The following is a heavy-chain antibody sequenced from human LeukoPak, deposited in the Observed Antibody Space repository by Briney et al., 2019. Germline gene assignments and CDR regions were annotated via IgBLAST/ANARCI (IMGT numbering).Heavy chain of an antibody. V-gene: IGHV3-43*01. CDR3: AKDRGRGGSYYLDY. CDR2: INWDGGRT. D-gene: IGHD2-15*01. CDR1: GFTFDDYT. J-gene: IGHJ4*02. Sequence: PGGSLRLSCAASGFTFDDYTMHWVRQAPGKGLEWVSLINWDGGRTYYADSVKGRFTIPRDNSKNSLYLQMNSLRTEDTAFYYCAKDRGRGGSYYLDYWGQGTLVTVSS.